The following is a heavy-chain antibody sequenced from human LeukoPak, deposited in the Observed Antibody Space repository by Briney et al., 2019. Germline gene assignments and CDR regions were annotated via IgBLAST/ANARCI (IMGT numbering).Heavy chain of an antibody. Sequence: GGSLRLSCAASGFTFSSYGMHWVRQAPGKGLEWVAVISYDGSNKYYADSVKGRFTISRDNSKNTLYLQMNSLRAEDTAVYYCAKNRASVTTKYYFDYGGRETLVTVS. D-gene: IGHD4-17*01. J-gene: IGHJ4*02. CDR3: AKNRASVTTKYYFDY. CDR2: ISYDGSNK. V-gene: IGHV3-30*18. CDR1: GFTFSSYG.